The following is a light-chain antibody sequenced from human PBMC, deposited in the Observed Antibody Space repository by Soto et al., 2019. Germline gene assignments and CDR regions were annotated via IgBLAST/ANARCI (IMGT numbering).Light chain of an antibody. CDR1: QSVTSNN. CDR2: GAS. J-gene: IGKJ1*01. Sequence: EIGLTQSPGTLSLSPGERATHACRASQSVTSNNLAWYQQKPGQAPRLLISGASSRATGIPDRFSGSGSGTDFTLTISRLEPEDFAVYYCQQYGSSPQTFGQGTKVEIK. V-gene: IGKV3-20*01. CDR3: QQYGSSPQT.